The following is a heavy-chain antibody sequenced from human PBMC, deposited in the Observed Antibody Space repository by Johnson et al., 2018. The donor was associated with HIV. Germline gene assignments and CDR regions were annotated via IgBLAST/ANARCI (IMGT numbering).Heavy chain of an antibody. CDR1: GFTFDDYA. CDR3: ARDTYYYDTSGYLTRPRAFDV. J-gene: IGHJ3*01. D-gene: IGHD3-22*01. V-gene: IGHV3-9*01. CDR2: INWKGGRT. Sequence: VQLVESGGGLVQPGRSLRLSCAASGFTFDDYAMHWVRQAPGKGLEWVSGINWKGGRTGYADSVKGRFTISRDNAKNSLYLQMNSLRAEDTALYYCARDTYYYDTSGYLTRPRAFDVWGQGTMVTVSS.